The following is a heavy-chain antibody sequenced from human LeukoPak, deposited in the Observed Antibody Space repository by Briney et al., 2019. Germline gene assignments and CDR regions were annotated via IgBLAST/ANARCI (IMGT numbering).Heavy chain of an antibody. D-gene: IGHD3-16*01. V-gene: IGHV4-39*07. CDR3: ARVLGDLRVSGFDY. CDR2: IYYSGST. CDR1: GGSISSSSYY. J-gene: IGHJ4*02. Sequence: PSETLSLTCTVSGGSISSSSYYWGWIRQPPGKGLEWIGSIYYSGSTYYNPSLKSRVTISVDTSKNQFSLKLSSVTAADTAVYYCARVLGDLRVSGFDYWGQGTLVTVSS.